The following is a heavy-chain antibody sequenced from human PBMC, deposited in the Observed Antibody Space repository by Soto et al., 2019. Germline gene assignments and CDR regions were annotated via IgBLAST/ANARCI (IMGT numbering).Heavy chain of an antibody. Sequence: PGESLKISCQGSGYSFAGYWITWVRQKPGKGLELMGRIDPSDSQTYYSPSFRGHVTISATKSITTVFLQWSSLRASDTAMYYCARQIYDSDTGPNFQYYSDSLGQGTPVTVSS. CDR3: ARQIYDSDTGPNFQYYSDS. V-gene: IGHV5-10-1*01. D-gene: IGHD3-22*01. CDR2: IDPSDSQT. CDR1: GYSFAGYW. J-gene: IGHJ4*02.